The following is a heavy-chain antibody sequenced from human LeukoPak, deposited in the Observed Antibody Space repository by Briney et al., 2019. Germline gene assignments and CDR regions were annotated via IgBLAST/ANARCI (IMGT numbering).Heavy chain of an antibody. V-gene: IGHV3-23*01. J-gene: IGHJ4*02. CDR2: ISGSGYSA. D-gene: IGHD5-18*01. CDR1: GFTFSSNA. CDR3: AKALDTIVDSFDY. Sequence: GGSLRLSCAASGFTFSSNAMSWVRQAPGKGLEWASAISGSGYSAYYADSVKGRFTISRDNSKNTLYLQMNTLRAEDTAVYYCAKALDTIVDSFDYWGQGTLVTVSS.